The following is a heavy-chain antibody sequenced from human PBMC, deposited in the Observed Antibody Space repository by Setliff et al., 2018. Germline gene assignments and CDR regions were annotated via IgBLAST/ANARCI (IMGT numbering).Heavy chain of an antibody. CDR2: VDPKDGQA. D-gene: IGHD3-10*01. J-gene: IGHJ4*02. V-gene: IGHV1-69-2*01. Sequence: ASVKVSCKGSGYRFIVYYIHWVRQTPGKGLEWMGRVDPKDGQAIYAKKFQSRFTITADTSIDTAYMELSSLTSEDTAVYYCATDLAIRGVQFDYWGRGTLVTVSS. CDR3: ATDLAIRGVQFDY. CDR1: GYRFIVYY.